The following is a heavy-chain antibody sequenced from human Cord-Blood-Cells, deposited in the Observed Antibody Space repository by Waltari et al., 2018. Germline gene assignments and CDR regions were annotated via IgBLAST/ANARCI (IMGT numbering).Heavy chain of an antibody. Sequence: QLQLQESGPGLVKPSETLSLTCTVPGGSIRSSSYYWGWIRQPPGKGLEWIGSIYYSGSTYYNPSLKGRVTISVDTSKNQFSLKLSSVTAVDTAVYYCARQTAYYYDSSGYYFDWFDPWGQGTLVTVSS. CDR1: GGSIRSSSYY. CDR3: ARQTAYYYDSSGYYFDWFDP. D-gene: IGHD3-22*01. CDR2: IYYSGST. J-gene: IGHJ5*02. V-gene: IGHV4-39*01.